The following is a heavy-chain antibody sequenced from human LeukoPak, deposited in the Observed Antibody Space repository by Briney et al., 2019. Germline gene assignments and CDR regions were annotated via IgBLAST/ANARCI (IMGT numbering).Heavy chain of an antibody. D-gene: IGHD2-21*02. J-gene: IGHJ4*02. CDR3: ARSHCGGDCYSGLDYFDY. Sequence: SETLSLTCTVSGGSISSSSYYWGWIRQPPGKGLEWIGSIHSSGSTYYNLSLKSRVTISVDTSKNQFSLKLSSVTAADTAVYYCARSHCGGDCYSGLDYFDYWGQGTLVTVSS. V-gene: IGHV4-39*01. CDR1: GGSISSSSYY. CDR2: IHSSGST.